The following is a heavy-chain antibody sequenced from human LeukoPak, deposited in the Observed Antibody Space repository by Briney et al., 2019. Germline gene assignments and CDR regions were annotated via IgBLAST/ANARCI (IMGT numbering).Heavy chain of an antibody. CDR1: GFTFSDYY. CDR2: ISSSGSTI. V-gene: IGHV3-11*01. CDR3: ARDQTAYYDILTGYYEETYYFDY. D-gene: IGHD3-9*01. Sequence: GGSLRLSCAASGFTFSDYYMSWIRQAPGKGLEWVSYISSSGSTIYYADSVKGRFTISRDNAKNSLYLQMNSLRAEDTAVYYCARDQTAYYDILTGYYEETYYFDYWGQGTLVTVSS. J-gene: IGHJ4*02.